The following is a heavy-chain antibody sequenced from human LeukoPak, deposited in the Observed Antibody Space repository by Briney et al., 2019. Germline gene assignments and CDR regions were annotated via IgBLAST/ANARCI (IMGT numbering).Heavy chain of an antibody. CDR3: VRSPYYYYHMDV. V-gene: IGHV4-38-2*01. CDR2: IYHSGST. J-gene: IGHJ6*03. CDR1: GYSITSGYY. Sequence: SETLSLTCAVSGYSITSGYYWGWILQPPGKGLEWIGTIYHSGSTYYNPSLKSRVILSVDTSKNQFSLKLSSVTAADTAVYYCVRSPYYYYHMDVWGKGTSVTVSS.